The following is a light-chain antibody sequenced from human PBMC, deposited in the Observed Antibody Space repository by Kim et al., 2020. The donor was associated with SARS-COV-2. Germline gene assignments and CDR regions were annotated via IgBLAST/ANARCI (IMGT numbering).Light chain of an antibody. CDR3: QSYDSSLSSWV. J-gene: IGLJ3*02. V-gene: IGLV1-40*01. CDR2: GNN. CDR1: SSSIGAGSD. Sequence: QRVTMSCTGSSSSIGAGSDVHWYQHHPGTAPKLLIYGNNNRPSVVPARFSGSKSGTSASLAITGLQAEDEADYYCQSYDSSLSSWVFGGGTQLTVL.